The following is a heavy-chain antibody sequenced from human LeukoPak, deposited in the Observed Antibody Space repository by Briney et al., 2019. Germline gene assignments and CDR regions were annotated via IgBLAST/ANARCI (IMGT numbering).Heavy chain of an antibody. CDR3: AKPQVVTGELLAFDI. V-gene: IGHV3-53*01. CDR2: IYSDGST. Sequence: GGSLRLSCAASGFTVSSNYMSWVRQAPGKGLEWVSVIYSDGSTYYADSVKGRFTISRDNSKNTLYLQMNSLRAEDTAVYYCAKPQVVTGELLAFDIWGQGTMVTVSS. CDR1: GFTVSSNY. D-gene: IGHD7-27*01. J-gene: IGHJ3*02.